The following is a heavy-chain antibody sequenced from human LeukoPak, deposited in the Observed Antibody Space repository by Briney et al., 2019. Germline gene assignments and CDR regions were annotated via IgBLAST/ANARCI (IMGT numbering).Heavy chain of an antibody. Sequence: PSETLSLTCAVYGGSFSGYYWSWIRQPPGKGLEWIGEINHSGSTNYNPSLKSRVTISVDTSKNQFSLKLSSVTAADTAVYYCARHGIAVAAIDYWGQGTLVTVSS. D-gene: IGHD6-19*01. J-gene: IGHJ4*02. CDR3: ARHGIAVAAIDY. CDR2: INHSGST. CDR1: GGSFSGYY. V-gene: IGHV4-34*01.